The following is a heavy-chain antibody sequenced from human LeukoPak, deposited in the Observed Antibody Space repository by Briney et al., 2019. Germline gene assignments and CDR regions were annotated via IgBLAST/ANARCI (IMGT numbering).Heavy chain of an antibody. CDR3: ARPYGDYESWFDP. V-gene: IGHV4-39*01. D-gene: IGHD4-17*01. J-gene: IGHJ5*02. CDR2: IYYSGST. CDR1: GGSISSSSYY. Sequence: SETLSLTCTVSGGSISSSSYYWGWIRQPPGKGLEWIGSIYYSGSTYYNPSLKSRVTISVDTSKNQFSLKLSSVTAADTAVYYCARPYGDYESWFDPWGQGTLVTVSS.